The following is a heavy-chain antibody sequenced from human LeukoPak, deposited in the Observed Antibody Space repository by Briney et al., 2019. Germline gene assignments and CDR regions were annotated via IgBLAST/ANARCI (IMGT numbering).Heavy chain of an antibody. Sequence: PGGSLRLSCAASGFTFSSYSMNCVRQAPGKGLEWVSYISSSSNTIYYADSVKGRFTISRDNAKNSLYLQMNSLRAEDTAVYYFARDKGGTYPTHFDYWGQGTLVTVSS. D-gene: IGHD1-26*01. CDR1: GFTFSSYS. J-gene: IGHJ4*02. CDR3: ARDKGGTYPTHFDY. CDR2: ISSSSNTI. V-gene: IGHV3-48*01.